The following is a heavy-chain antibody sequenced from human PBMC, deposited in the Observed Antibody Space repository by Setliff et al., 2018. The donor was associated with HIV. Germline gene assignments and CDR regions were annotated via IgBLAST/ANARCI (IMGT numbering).Heavy chain of an antibody. CDR1: GYTFTAFG. CDR3: ARIRGVIADASDI. D-gene: IGHD3-10*01. V-gene: IGHV1-18*01. Sequence: ASVKVSCKASGYTFTAFGMNWLRQAPGQGPEWMGWISAYNGNTNYAHNLQGRVTMTTDTSTRTAYMELRSLTSDDTAVYYCARIRGVIADASDIWGQGTMVTVSS. CDR2: ISAYNGNT. J-gene: IGHJ3*02.